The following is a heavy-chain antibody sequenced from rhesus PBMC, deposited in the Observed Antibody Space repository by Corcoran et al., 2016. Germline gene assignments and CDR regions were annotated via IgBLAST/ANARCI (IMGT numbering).Heavy chain of an antibody. V-gene: IGHV4-73*01. D-gene: IGHD3-40*01. CDR1: GGSISGYYY. CDR2: IYGNSAST. Sequence: QVQLQQWGEGLVKPSETLSLTCAVYGGSISGYYYWSWIRQPPGKGLEWIGYIYGNSASTNYHPSLKNRVTISKDPSKNQFSLKLSSVTAADTAVYYCARSYDYDISSRYLFDYWGQGVLVTVSS. CDR3: ARSYDYDISSRYLFDY. J-gene: IGHJ4*01.